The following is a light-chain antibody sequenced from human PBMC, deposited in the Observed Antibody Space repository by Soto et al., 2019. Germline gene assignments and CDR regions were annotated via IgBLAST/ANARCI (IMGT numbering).Light chain of an antibody. CDR3: QQAKSFPIT. J-gene: IGKJ5*01. CDR1: QDTGNW. CDR2: SAS. V-gene: IGKV1-12*01. Sequence: DIQVTQSPPSMAASVGDRVTITCRASQDTGNWMTWYQQKPGKAPKLLIYSASTLVRGVPSRFSGSGSGTEFTLTISGLQPEDSLTYYCQQAKSFPITFGQGTRLEIK.